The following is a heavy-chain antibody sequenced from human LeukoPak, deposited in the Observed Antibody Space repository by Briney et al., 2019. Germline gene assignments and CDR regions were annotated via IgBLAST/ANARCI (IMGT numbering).Heavy chain of an antibody. J-gene: IGHJ4*02. V-gene: IGHV4-4*07. Sequence: SETLSLTCTVSGGSISSYYWSWIRQPAGKGLEWIGRIYTSGSTNYNPSLKSRVTMSVDTSKNQFSLKLSSVTAADTAVYYCARSGPRVVGATNPFDYWGQGTLVTVSS. CDR2: IYTSGST. CDR3: ARSGPRVVGATNPFDY. D-gene: IGHD1-26*01. CDR1: GGSISSYY.